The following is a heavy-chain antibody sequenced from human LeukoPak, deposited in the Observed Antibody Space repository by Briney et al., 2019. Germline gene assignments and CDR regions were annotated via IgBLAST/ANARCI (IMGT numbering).Heavy chain of an antibody. V-gene: IGHV4-59*01. D-gene: IGHD6-13*01. CDR3: ARRAAAVGAYYMDV. J-gene: IGHJ6*03. CDR1: GGSISDYY. Sequence: SETLSLTCTVSGGSISDYYWTWIRQPPGKGLEWIGYIYYSGGTNYNPSVKSRVTISVDTSKNQFSPKLSSVTAADTAVYYCARRAAAVGAYYMDVWGKGTTVTVSS. CDR2: IYYSGGT.